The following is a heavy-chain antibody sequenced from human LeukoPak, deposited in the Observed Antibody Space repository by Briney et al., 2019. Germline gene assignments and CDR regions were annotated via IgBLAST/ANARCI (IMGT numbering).Heavy chain of an antibody. CDR1: GFTFTSYA. CDR2: ISSSGGTT. D-gene: IGHD5-12*01. CDR3: AKALGSIVVTTTDY. J-gene: IGHJ4*02. V-gene: IGHV3-23*01. Sequence: GGSLRLSCAASGFTFTSYAMSWVRQAPGEGREWVSSISSSGGTTYYADSGKGRVTISRDNSKNTLYMQMHSLRAEDTAVYYCAKALGSIVVTTTDYWGQGTLVTVSS.